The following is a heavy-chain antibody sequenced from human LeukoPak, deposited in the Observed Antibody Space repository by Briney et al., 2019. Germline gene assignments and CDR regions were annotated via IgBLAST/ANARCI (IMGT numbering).Heavy chain of an antibody. J-gene: IGHJ4*02. Sequence: GGSLRLSCAASGFTFSSYAMSWVRQAPGKGLEWVSAISGSGGSTYYADSVKGRFTISRDNSKNTLYLQMNSLRAEDTAVYYCAKDRYCDSSGYYEDYWGQGTLVTVSS. CDR1: GFTFSSYA. CDR2: ISGSGGST. V-gene: IGHV3-23*01. D-gene: IGHD3-22*01. CDR3: AKDRYCDSSGYYEDY.